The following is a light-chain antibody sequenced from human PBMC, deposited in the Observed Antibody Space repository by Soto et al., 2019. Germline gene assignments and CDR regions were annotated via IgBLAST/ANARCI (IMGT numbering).Light chain of an antibody. CDR3: QQSDSLPRT. V-gene: IGKV1-33*01. J-gene: IGKJ1*01. Sequence: DIQMTQSPSPLSASVGDRVTITFQASQDTRNYLNWYQQKPGKAPKLLIYEASNLETGVPSRFSGSGSGTDFNLTISSLQPEDIATYYCQQSDSLPRTFGQGTKVDIK. CDR1: QDTRNY. CDR2: EAS.